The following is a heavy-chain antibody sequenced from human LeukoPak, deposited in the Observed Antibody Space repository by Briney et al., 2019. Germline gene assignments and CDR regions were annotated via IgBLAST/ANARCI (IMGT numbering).Heavy chain of an antibody. D-gene: IGHD3-9*01. Sequence: ASVKVSCKASGYTFTGYYMHWVRQAPGQGLEWMGWINPNSGGTNYAQKFQGRVTMTRDTSISTAYMELSRLRSDDTAVYYCARDRGAIFWGRDDAFDIWGQGTMVTVSS. CDR2: INPNSGGT. V-gene: IGHV1-2*02. CDR1: GYTFTGYY. J-gene: IGHJ3*02. CDR3: ARDRGAIFWGRDDAFDI.